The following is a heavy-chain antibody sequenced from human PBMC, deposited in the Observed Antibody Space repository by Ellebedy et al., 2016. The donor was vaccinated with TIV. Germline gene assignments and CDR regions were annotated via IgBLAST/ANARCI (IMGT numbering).Heavy chain of an antibody. CDR1: GFTFSSYA. CDR3: TKATSGSYYYFDY. J-gene: IGHJ4*02. CDR2: VSGSGSNT. V-gene: IGHV3-23*01. D-gene: IGHD1-26*01. Sequence: PGGSLRLSCAASGFTFSSYAMGWVRPPPGKGLAWVSTVSGSGSNTYYADSVKGRFTISRDNSKNTLYLQMNSLRAEDTAVYYCTKATSGSYYYFDYWGQGTLVTVSS.